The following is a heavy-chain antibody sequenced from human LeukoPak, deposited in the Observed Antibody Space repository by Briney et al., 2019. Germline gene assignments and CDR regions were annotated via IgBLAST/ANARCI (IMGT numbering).Heavy chain of an antibody. CDR3: ARSPIYYDFWSGYYIQYYFDY. D-gene: IGHD3-3*01. J-gene: IGHJ4*02. CDR1: GFTFSSYW. Sequence: GGSLTLPCAASGFTFSSYWMHWVRQAPGKGLVWVSRINSDGSSTSYADSVKGRFTISRDNAKNTRYLKMNSLRAEDTAVYYCARSPIYYDFWSGYYIQYYFDYWGQGTLVTVSS. CDR2: INSDGSST. V-gene: IGHV3-74*01.